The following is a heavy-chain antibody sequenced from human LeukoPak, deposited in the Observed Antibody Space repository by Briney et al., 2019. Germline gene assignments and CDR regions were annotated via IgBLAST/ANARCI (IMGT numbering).Heavy chain of an antibody. V-gene: IGHV1-8*01. CDR1: GYTFTSYV. CDR3: ARARCRSTSGYRRENMKSQY. Sequence: GASVEVSCKPSGYTFTSYVINWVRQATGQGLEWMGWMNPNSGKTSYAQKFQGRVTMTSNTSISTAYMELSSLRSEDTAVYYCARARCRSTSGYRRENMKSQYWGQGTLVTVSS. J-gene: IGHJ4*02. CDR2: MNPNSGKT. D-gene: IGHD2-2*01.